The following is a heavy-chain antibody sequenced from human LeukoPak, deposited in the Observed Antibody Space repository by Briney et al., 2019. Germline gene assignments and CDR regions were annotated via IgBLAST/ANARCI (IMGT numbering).Heavy chain of an antibody. J-gene: IGHJ3*02. CDR3: AREEYAFDI. CDR1: GGSFSGYY. Sequence: PSETLSLTCAVYGGSFSGYYWSWIRQPPGKGLEWIGEINHSGSTNYNPSLKSRVTILVDTSKNQFSLKLSSVTAADTAVYYCAREEYAFDIWGQGTMVTVSS. V-gene: IGHV4-34*01. CDR2: INHSGST.